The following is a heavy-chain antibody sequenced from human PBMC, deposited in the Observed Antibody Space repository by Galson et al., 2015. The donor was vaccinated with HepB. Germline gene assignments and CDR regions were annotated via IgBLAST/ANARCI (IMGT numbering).Heavy chain of an antibody. D-gene: IGHD1-26*01. V-gene: IGHV3-48*02. CDR2: ISSTGTTM. Sequence: SLRLSCAASGFTFSSYTMNWVRQAPGKGLESVSYISSTGTTMYYADSAKGRFTISRDNAQNSLYLQMNSLRDEDTAVYYCAKDGLWESRLYYYHYMDVWGKGTTVTVSS. CDR1: GFTFSSYT. J-gene: IGHJ6*03. CDR3: AKDGLWESRLYYYHYMDV.